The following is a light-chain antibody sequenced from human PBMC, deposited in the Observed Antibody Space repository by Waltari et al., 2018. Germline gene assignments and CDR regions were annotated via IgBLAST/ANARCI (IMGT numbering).Light chain of an antibody. CDR2: KVS. J-gene: IGKJ1*01. CDR1: QSLVTSDGNTY. Sequence: VVMSQSPLSLPVTLGQPASISCRPSQSLVTSDGNTYFHWFHQRPGQSPRRLLYKVSNRDSGVPDRFSGSGSGTDFTLRISRVEAEYVGVYYCMEGRHWPWTFGQGTKVEIK. CDR3: MEGRHWPWT. V-gene: IGKV2-30*01.